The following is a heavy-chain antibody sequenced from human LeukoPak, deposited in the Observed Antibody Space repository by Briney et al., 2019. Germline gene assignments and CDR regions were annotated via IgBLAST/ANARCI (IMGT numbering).Heavy chain of an antibody. V-gene: IGHV1-46*01. CDR2: INPSGGST. Sequence: ASVKVSCKASGYTFTSYYMHWVRQAPGQGLEWMGIINPSGGSTSYAQKFQGRVTMTRDMSTSTVYMGLSSLRSEDTAVYYCARAHQYYDSWRDWGQGTLVTVSS. J-gene: IGHJ4*02. CDR3: ARAHQYYDSWRD. CDR1: GYTFTSYY. D-gene: IGHD3-22*01.